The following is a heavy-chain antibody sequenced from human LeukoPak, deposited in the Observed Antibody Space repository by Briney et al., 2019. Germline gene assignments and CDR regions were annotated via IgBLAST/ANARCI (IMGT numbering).Heavy chain of an antibody. Sequence: GGSLRLSCTGSGFTFGDYAVSWVRQAPGKGLEWVGFIRSKAYGGTTEYAASVKGRFTISRADSKSIAYLQLNSLKTEDTAVYCCARFVPYFDYWGQGTLDTVSS. CDR2: IRSKAYGGTT. D-gene: IGHD3-10*01. CDR1: GFTFGDYA. J-gene: IGHJ4*02. V-gene: IGHV3-49*04. CDR3: ARFVPYFDY.